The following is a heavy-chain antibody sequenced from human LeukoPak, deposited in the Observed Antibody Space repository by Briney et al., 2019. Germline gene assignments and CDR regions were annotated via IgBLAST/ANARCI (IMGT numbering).Heavy chain of an antibody. CDR2: INHSGST. D-gene: IGHD2-2*01. CDR3: ARDHRIKSIVVRAFDI. Sequence: KPSETLSLTRAVYGGSFSGYYWSWIRQPPGKGLEWIGEINHSGSTNYNPSLKSRVTISVDTSKNQFSLKLSSVTAADTAVYYCARDHRIKSIVVRAFDIWGQGTMVTVSS. J-gene: IGHJ3*02. CDR1: GGSFSGYY. V-gene: IGHV4-34*01.